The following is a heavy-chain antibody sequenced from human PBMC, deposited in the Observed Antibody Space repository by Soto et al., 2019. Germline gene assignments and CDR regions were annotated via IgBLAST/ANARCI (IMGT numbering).Heavy chain of an antibody. V-gene: IGHV4-4*02. Sequence: QVQLEESGPGLVKPSGTLSLTCAVSGDSISSRNWWNWVRQPPGKGLEWIGQISHVGNSNYNPSLQSRLTISVDKSKNQFSLELRSVNAADTAVYYCARAGRGYCSGFTCDSGLYGMDVWGQGTTVTVSS. CDR3: ARAGRGYCSGFTCDSGLYGMDV. J-gene: IGHJ6*02. CDR2: ISHVGNS. CDR1: GDSISSRNW. D-gene: IGHD2-15*01.